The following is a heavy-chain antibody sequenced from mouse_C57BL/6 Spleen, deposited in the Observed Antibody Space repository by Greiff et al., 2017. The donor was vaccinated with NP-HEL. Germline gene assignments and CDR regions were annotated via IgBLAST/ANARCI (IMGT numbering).Heavy chain of an antibody. Sequence: EVMLVESGGDLVKPGGSLKLSCAASGFTFSSYGMSWVRQTPDKRLEWVATISSGGSYTYYPDSVTGRFTISRDNAKNTLYLQMSSLKSEDTAMYYCARQDHFDVWGTGTTVTVSS. CDR3: ARQDHFDV. CDR1: GFTFSSYG. CDR2: ISSGGSYT. J-gene: IGHJ1*03. V-gene: IGHV5-6*01.